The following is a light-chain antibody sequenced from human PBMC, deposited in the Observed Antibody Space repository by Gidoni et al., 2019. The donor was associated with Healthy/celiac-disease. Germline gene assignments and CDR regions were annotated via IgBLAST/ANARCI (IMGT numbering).Light chain of an antibody. CDR2: AVS. CDR1: SSDVGGYNY. V-gene: IGLV2-14*01. J-gene: IGLJ2*01. CDR3: SSYTSSSTLV. Sequence: QSALTQPASVSGSPGQPITISCTGTSSDVGGYNYVSWYQQHPGKAPKLMIYAVSNRPSGVSNRFSGSKSGNTASLTISVRQAEDEADYYCSSYTSSSTLVFGGGTKLTV.